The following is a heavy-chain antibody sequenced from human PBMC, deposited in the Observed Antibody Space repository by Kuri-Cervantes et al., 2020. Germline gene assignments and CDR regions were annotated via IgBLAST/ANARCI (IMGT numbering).Heavy chain of an antibody. D-gene: IGHD2-2*01. CDR1: GFTFSSYW. V-gene: IGHV3-7*03. J-gene: IGHJ4*02. CDR2: IKQDGSEK. CDR3: AKDLLPSSLYYFDY. Sequence: GESLKISCAASGFTFSSYWMSWVRQAPGKGLEWVANIKQDGSEKYYVDSVKGRFTISRDNAKNSLYLQMNSLRAEDTALYYCAKDLLPSSLYYFDYWGQGTLVTVSS.